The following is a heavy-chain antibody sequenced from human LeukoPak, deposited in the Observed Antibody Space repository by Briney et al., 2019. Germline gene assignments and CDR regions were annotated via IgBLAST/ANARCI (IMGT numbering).Heavy chain of an antibody. J-gene: IGHJ4*02. V-gene: IGHV4-59*08. Sequence: SETLSLTCTVSGGSISSYYWSWIRQPPGRGLEWIGYIYYSGSTNYNPSLKSRVSISVDTSKNQFSLKLSSVTAADTAVYYCARRARTGNYLYFFDFWGQGTLVTVSS. CDR1: GGSISSYY. D-gene: IGHD1-7*01. CDR3: ARRARTGNYLYFFDF. CDR2: IYYSGST.